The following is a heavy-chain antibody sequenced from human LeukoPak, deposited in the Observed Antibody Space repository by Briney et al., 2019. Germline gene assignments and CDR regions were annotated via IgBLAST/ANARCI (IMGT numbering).Heavy chain of an antibody. J-gene: IGHJ4*02. D-gene: IGHD1-26*01. V-gene: IGHV4-59*08. CDR3: ARFGGVGATIDY. CDR1: GGSISSYY. CDR2: IYYSGST. Sequence: PAETQSLTCTVSGGSISSYYWSWIRQPPGKGLEWIGYIYYSGSTNYNPSLKSRVTISVDTSKNQFSLKLSSVTAADTAVYYCARFGGVGATIDYWGQGTLVTVSS.